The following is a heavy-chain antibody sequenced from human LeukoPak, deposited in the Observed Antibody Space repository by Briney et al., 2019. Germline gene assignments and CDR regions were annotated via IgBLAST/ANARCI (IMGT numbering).Heavy chain of an antibody. Sequence: PSETLSLTCTVSGGSISSGDYYWSWIRQPPGKGLEWIGYIYYTGSTYYNPSLKSRITISVDTSKNQFSLKLTSVTAADTAVYFCARDRSSGIHCGYFDLWGRGTLVTVSS. CDR1: GGSISSGDYY. D-gene: IGHD1-26*01. J-gene: IGHJ2*01. CDR2: IYYTGST. CDR3: ARDRSSGIHCGYFDL. V-gene: IGHV4-30-4*01.